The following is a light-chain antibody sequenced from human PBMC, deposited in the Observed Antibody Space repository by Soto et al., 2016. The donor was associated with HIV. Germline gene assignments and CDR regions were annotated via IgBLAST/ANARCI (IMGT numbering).Light chain of an antibody. J-gene: IGKJ1*01. Sequence: VMTQTPRSSPVTLGQPASISCKSSQSLVHSDGNTYLSWLQQRPGQSPRLLVYKVSHRFSGVPDRLSGSGTATDFTLKINRVESEDVGVYYCLQATHFPWTFGQGTTVEI. V-gene: IGKV2-24*01. CDR2: KVS. CDR3: LQATHFPWT. CDR1: QSLVHSDGNTY.